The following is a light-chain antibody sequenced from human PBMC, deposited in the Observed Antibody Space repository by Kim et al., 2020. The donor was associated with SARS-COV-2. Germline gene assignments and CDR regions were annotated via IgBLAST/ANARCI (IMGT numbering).Light chain of an antibody. V-gene: IGKV1-27*01. Sequence: DIQMTQSPSSLSASVGDRVTITCRASQGISIYLAWYQQKPGKVPKLLIYAASTLQSGVPSRFRGSGSGTDFTLTISSLQPEDVATYYCQKYNSAPLTFGGGTKVDIK. J-gene: IGKJ4*01. CDR1: QGISIY. CDR3: QKYNSAPLT. CDR2: AAS.